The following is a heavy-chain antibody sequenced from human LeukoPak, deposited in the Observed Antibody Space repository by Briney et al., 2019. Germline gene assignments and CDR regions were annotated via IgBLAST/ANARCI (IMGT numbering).Heavy chain of an antibody. CDR3: GSLAPRNIAARPKNDY. CDR1: GFTFSSYS. Sequence: GSLRLSCAASGFTFSSYSMNWVRQPPGKGLEWIGEINHSGSTNYNPSLKSRVTISVDTSKNQFSLKLSSVTAADTAVYYCGSLAPRNIAARPKNDYWGQGTLVTVSS. CDR2: INHSGST. D-gene: IGHD6-6*01. V-gene: IGHV4-34*08. J-gene: IGHJ4*02.